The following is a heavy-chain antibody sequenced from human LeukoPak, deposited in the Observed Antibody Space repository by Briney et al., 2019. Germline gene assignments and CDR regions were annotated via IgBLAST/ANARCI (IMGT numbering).Heavy chain of an antibody. V-gene: IGHV3-23*01. Sequence: PGGSLRLSCAASGFTFSSYAMSWVRQAPGKGLEWVSAIIGSGGTTYYADSVKGRFTISRDNSKNTLYLQMSSLRAEDTAVYFCARGYSGYVFDYWGQGTLVTVSS. CDR1: GFTFSSYA. D-gene: IGHD5-12*01. J-gene: IGHJ4*02. CDR3: ARGYSGYVFDY. CDR2: IIGSGGTT.